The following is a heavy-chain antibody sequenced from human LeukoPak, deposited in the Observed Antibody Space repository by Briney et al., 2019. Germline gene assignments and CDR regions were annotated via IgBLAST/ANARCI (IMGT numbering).Heavy chain of an antibody. V-gene: IGHV4-4*02. CDR1: GDSISTNNW. Sequence: SETLSLTCSVSGDSISTNNWWSWVRQSPGNGLEWIGEIYHSGGTNYNPSLKSRVSMSVDKSKNQVSLKLSSVTAADTAVYYCARKEAAAAYEYFQHWGQGTLVAVSS. D-gene: IGHD6-25*01. CDR3: ARKEAAAAYEYFQH. J-gene: IGHJ1*01. CDR2: IYHSGGT.